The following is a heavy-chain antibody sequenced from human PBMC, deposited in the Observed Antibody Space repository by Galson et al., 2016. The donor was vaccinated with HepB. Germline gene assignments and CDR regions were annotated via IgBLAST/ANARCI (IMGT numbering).Heavy chain of an antibody. Sequence: QSGAEVKKPGESLKISCKASGSIFTSYWIGWVRQMPGKGLEWMGIIHGDDSETRYSPSFQGQVTISADKSSNTAYVQWSGLKASATAIYYCAGLGGGVNMLVHKSSYFYAMDVWGNGTTVTVSS. CDR1: GSIFTSYW. CDR2: IHGDDSET. J-gene: IGHJ6*04. D-gene: IGHD2-8*01. CDR3: AGLGGGVNMLVHKSSYFYAMDV. V-gene: IGHV5-51*01.